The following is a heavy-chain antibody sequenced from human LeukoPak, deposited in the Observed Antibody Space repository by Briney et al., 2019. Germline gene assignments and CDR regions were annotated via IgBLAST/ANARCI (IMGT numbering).Heavy chain of an antibody. V-gene: IGHV3-7*01. Sequence: PGGSLRLSCAASGFTFSSYWMSWVRQAPGKGLEWVANIKKDGSEKYYVDSVKGRFTISRDNAKNSLYLQMNSLRAEDTAVYYCAREGDYGDYGGYYYYMDVWGKGTTVTVSS. CDR2: IKKDGSEK. D-gene: IGHD4-17*01. CDR3: AREGDYGDYGGYYYYMDV. J-gene: IGHJ6*03. CDR1: GFTFSSYW.